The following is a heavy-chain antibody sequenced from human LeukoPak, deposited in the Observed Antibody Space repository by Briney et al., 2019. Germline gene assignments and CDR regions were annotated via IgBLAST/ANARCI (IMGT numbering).Heavy chain of an antibody. CDR3: ARDRIGSTWRTVFDS. J-gene: IGHJ4*02. D-gene: IGHD6-13*01. CDR2: INHSGST. Sequence: SETLSLTCAVYGGSFSGYYWSWIRQRPGKGLEWIGEINHSGSTNYNPSLKSRVTISVDTSKNQFSLKLSSMTAADTAVYYCARDRIGSTWRTVFDSWGQGTLVTVSS. V-gene: IGHV4-34*01. CDR1: GGSFSGYY.